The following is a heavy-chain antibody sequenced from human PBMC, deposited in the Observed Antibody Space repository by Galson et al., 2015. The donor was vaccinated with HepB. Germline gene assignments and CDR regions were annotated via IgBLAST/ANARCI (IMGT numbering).Heavy chain of an antibody. CDR3: AKSQLLWFGDMRYGMDV. CDR1: GFSFNSYD. D-gene: IGHD3-10*01. Sequence: SLRLSCAASGFSFNSYDMSWVRQAPGKGLEWVSAILANGAATFYANSVKGRFTISRDNSKNTLFLQLNSLRAEDTAVYYCAKSQLLWFGDMRYGMDVWGQGTTVTVSS. V-gene: IGHV3-23*01. J-gene: IGHJ6*02. CDR2: ILANGAAT.